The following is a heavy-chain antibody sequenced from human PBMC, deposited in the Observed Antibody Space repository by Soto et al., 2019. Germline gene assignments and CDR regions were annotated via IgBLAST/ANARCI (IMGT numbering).Heavy chain of an antibody. Sequence: QVQLQESGPGLVKPSETLSLTCTVSGGSISSYYWSWIRQPPGKRLEWIGYIYYSGSTNYNPSLKSRVTISVDTSKNQFSLKLSSVTAADTAVYYCARDMVRGARGYYYYYMDVWGKGTTVTVSS. CDR2: IYYSGST. V-gene: IGHV4-59*01. CDR1: GGSISSYY. CDR3: ARDMVRGARGYYYYYMDV. J-gene: IGHJ6*03. D-gene: IGHD3-10*01.